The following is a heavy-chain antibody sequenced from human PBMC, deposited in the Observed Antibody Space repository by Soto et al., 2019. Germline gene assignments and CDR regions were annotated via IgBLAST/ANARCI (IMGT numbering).Heavy chain of an antibody. CDR1: GGSISTSNW. Sequence: SETLSLTCAVSGGSISTSNWWNWVRQPPGKGLEWIGEIYYSGRTNFNPSLKSQVTISIDKSKNQVSLRLSSVTAADTAVYYCARRAVAGTSWFDPWGQGTQVTVS. CDR2: IYYSGRT. CDR3: ARRAVAGTSWFDP. J-gene: IGHJ5*02. V-gene: IGHV4-4*02. D-gene: IGHD6-19*01.